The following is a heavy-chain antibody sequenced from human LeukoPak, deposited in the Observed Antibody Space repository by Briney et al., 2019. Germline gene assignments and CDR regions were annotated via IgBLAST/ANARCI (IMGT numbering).Heavy chain of an antibody. Sequence: GGSLRLFCAASGFTFSSYEMNWVRQAPGKGLEWVSYISSSGSTIYYADSVKGRFTISRDNAKNSLYLQMNSLRAEDTAVYYCASGFSSYFDYWGQGTLVTVSS. V-gene: IGHV3-48*03. CDR1: GFTFSSYE. CDR3: ASGFSSYFDY. CDR2: ISSSGSTI. J-gene: IGHJ4*02. D-gene: IGHD6-6*01.